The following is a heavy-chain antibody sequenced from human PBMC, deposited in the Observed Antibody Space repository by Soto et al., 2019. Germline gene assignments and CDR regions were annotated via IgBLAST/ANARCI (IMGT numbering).Heavy chain of an antibody. CDR3: ARAEANYSNSDAFDI. Sequence: GGSLRLSCAASGFTVSSNYMSWVRQAPGKGLEWVSVIYSGGSTYYADSVKGRFTISRDNSKNTLYLQMNSLRAEDTAVYYCARAEANYSNSDAFDIWGQLTMVPVSS. CDR1: GFTVSSNY. J-gene: IGHJ3*02. D-gene: IGHD4-4*01. CDR2: IYSGGST. V-gene: IGHV3-53*01.